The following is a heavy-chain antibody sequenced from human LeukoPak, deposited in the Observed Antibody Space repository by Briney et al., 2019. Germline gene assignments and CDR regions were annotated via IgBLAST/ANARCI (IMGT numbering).Heavy chain of an antibody. Sequence: PGGSLRLSCAASGFTFSSYSMNWVRQAPGKGLEWLSYISTGSSTIYYADSVRGRFTISRDNAKNSLYLQINSLRAEDTAVYYCARRGYTSAWDYWGQGTLVTVSS. J-gene: IGHJ4*02. D-gene: IGHD6-19*01. V-gene: IGHV3-48*01. CDR3: ARRGYTSAWDY. CDR2: ISTGSSTI. CDR1: GFTFSSYS.